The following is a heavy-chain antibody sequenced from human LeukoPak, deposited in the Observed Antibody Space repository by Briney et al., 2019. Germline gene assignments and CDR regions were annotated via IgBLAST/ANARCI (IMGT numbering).Heavy chain of an antibody. CDR1: GGSISSYY. D-gene: IGHD1-26*01. J-gene: IGHJ4*02. Sequence: SETLSLTCTVSGGSISSYYWSWIRQPPGKGLEWIGYIYHSGSTYYNPSLKSRVTISVDRSKNQFSLKLSSVTAADTAVYYCASLYSGSYYYFDYWGQGTLVTVSS. CDR3: ASLYSGSYYYFDY. V-gene: IGHV4-59*12. CDR2: IYHSGST.